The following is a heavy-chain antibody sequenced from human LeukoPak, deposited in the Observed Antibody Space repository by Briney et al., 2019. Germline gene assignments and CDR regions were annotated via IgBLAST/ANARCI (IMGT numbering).Heavy chain of an antibody. J-gene: IGHJ6*02. CDR3: ATSRVPWGLDV. V-gene: IGHV3-53*01. CDR1: GFTVSSNY. D-gene: IGHD5-24*01. Sequence: GGSLRLSCAASGFTVSSNYMSWVRQAPGQGLEWVSVIYSGGNTYYADSVKGRLTISRDNAKNSLYLQMNSLRAEDTALYYCATSRVPWGLDVWGQGTTVTVS. CDR2: IYSGGNT.